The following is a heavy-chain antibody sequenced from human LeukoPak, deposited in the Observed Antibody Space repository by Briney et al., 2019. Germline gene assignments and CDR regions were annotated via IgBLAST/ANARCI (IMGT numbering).Heavy chain of an antibody. D-gene: IGHD6-19*01. CDR1: GVSISSGGYS. V-gene: IGHV4-30-2*01. Sequence: SETLSLTCAVSGVSISSGGYSWSWLRQPPGKGLEWIGYIYHTGSTYYNPSLKSRVTISVDRSKNQFSLKLSSVTAADTAVYYCARVPAGWYFDLWGRGTLVTVSS. CDR3: ARVPAGWYFDL. CDR2: IYHTGST. J-gene: IGHJ2*01.